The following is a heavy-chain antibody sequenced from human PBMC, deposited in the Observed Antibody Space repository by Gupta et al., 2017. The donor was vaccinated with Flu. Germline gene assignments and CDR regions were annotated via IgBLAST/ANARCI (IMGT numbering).Heavy chain of an antibody. CDR1: GFTFRSYN. V-gene: IGHV3-48*01. CDR3: ARGGAGVSYYHGLDV. Sequence: EVQLVEPGGGLVQPGGSLRLSCAVSGFTFRSYNMAWVRQAPGTGLEWVSDISSYSSNIKYADSVKGRFTISRDNAKNALSLQMNSLIAEDTAVYYCARGGAGVSYYHGLDVWGQGTTVTVSS. CDR2: ISSYSSNI. J-gene: IGHJ6*02.